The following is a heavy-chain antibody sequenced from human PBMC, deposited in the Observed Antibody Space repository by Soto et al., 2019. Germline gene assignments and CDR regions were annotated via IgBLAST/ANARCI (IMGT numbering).Heavy chain of an antibody. D-gene: IGHD3-3*01. Sequence: GGSLRLSCAASGFTFSSYGMHWVRQAPGKGLEWVAVIWYDGSNKYYADSVKGRFTISRDNSKNTLYLQMNSLRAEDTAVYYCARDPGVAYYFDYWGQGTLATVSS. CDR1: GFTFSSYG. CDR2: IWYDGSNK. J-gene: IGHJ4*02. CDR3: ARDPGVAYYFDY. V-gene: IGHV3-33*01.